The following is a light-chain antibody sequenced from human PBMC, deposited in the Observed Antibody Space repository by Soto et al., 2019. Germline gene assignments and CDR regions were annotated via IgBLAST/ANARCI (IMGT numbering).Light chain of an antibody. CDR3: QQYSSWPPIT. CDR2: GAS. CDR1: QSVSSN. V-gene: IGKV3-15*01. Sequence: EIVMTQSPATLSVSPGERATLSCRASQSVSSNLAWYQQKPGQAPRLLIYGASTRATGIPARFSGSGSGTDFTLTISSLQSEDFAVYYCQQYSSWPPITFGQGTKVHIK. J-gene: IGKJ2*01.